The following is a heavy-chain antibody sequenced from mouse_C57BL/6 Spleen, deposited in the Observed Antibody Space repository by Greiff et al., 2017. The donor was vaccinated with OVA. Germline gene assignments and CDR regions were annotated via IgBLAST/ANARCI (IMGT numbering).Heavy chain of an antibody. J-gene: IGHJ2*01. D-gene: IGHD2-4*01. CDR3: TRSTIYYDYDDY. Sequence: QVQLQQSGAELVRPGASVTLSCKASGYTFTDYEMHWVKQTPVHGLEWIGAIDPETGGTAYNQKFKGKAILTADKSSSTAYMELRSLTSEDSAVYDCTRSTIYYDYDDYWGQGTTLTVSS. CDR1: GYTFTDYE. CDR2: IDPETGGT. V-gene: IGHV1-15*01.